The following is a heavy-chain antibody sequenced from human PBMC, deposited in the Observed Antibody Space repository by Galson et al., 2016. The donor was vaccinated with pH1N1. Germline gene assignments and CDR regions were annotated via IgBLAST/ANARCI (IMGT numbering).Heavy chain of an antibody. CDR1: GFSVSRHW. D-gene: IGHD4-23*01. J-gene: IGHJ4*02. V-gene: IGHV3-53*01. CDR3: ARDRPYGGKFDFDS. CDR2: IFNDGST. Sequence: LRLSCAASGFSVSRHWMSWVRQAPGQGLEWVSGIFNDGSTSYADSVKGRFTISRDNSKNTLYLQMNTLRVDDTALYYCARDRPYGGKFDFDSWGPGTLVTVSS.